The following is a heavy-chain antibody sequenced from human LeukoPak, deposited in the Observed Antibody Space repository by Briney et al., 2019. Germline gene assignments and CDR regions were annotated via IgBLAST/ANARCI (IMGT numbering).Heavy chain of an antibody. V-gene: IGHV3-66*01. D-gene: IGHD3-9*01. CDR1: GFTVSSNY. CDR3: ARFGILTGYENDY. Sequence: PGGSLRLSCAASGFTVSSNYMSWVRQAPGKGLEWVSVIYSGGSTYYADSVKGRFTISRDKSKNTLYLQMNSLRAEDTAVYYCARFGILTGYENDYWGQGTLVTVSS. J-gene: IGHJ4*02. CDR2: IYSGGST.